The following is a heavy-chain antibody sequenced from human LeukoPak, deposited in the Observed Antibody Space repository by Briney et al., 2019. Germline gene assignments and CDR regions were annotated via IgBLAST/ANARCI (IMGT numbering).Heavy chain of an antibody. CDR3: ARTLRYFDWLLGPFDY. CDR1: GGSFSGYY. D-gene: IGHD3-9*01. Sequence: SETLSLTRAVYGGSFSGYYWSWIRQPPGKGLEWIGEINHSGSTNYNPSLKSRVTISVDTSKNQFSLKLSSVTAADTAVYYCARTLRYFDWLLGPFDYWGQGTLVTVSS. CDR2: INHSGST. J-gene: IGHJ4*02. V-gene: IGHV4-34*01.